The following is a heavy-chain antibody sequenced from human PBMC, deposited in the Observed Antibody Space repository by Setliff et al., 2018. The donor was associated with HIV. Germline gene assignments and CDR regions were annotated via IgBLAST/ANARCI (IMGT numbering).Heavy chain of an antibody. CDR3: ARVQEDTVTYREYYGMDV. J-gene: IGHJ6*02. CDR2: IYTTGTT. CDR1: SGSIHSGSYY. V-gene: IGHV4-61*02. D-gene: IGHD5-18*01. Sequence: SETLSLTCIVSSGSIHSGSYYWSWIRQPVGKGLEWIGRIYTTGTTDYNPSLKTRVSMSIDTSKNQFSLNLTSVTAADTAVYYCARVQEDTVTYREYYGMDVWGQGTTVTVS.